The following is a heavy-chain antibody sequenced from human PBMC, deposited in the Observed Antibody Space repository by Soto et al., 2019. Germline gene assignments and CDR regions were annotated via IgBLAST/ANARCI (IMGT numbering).Heavy chain of an antibody. CDR1: GGSISSGGYS. CDR3: ARSQRDPTGGHYIDY. V-gene: IGHV4-30-2*01. Sequence: SETLSLTCAVSGGSISSGGYSWSWIRQPPGKGLEWIGYIYHSGSTYYNPSLKSRVTISVDRSKNQFSLKLSSVTAADTAVYYCARSQRDPTGGHYIDYWGQGTLVTVSS. CDR2: IYHSGST. J-gene: IGHJ4*02. D-gene: IGHD2-2*01.